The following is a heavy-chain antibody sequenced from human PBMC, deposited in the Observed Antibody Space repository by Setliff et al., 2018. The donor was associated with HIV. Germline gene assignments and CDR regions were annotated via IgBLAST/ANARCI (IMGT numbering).Heavy chain of an antibody. D-gene: IGHD3-16*01. Sequence: ASVKVSCKASGYTFTSYDINWVRQATGQGLEWMGWMNPNSGNTGYAQKFQGRVTITTDESTSTAYMELSSLRSEDTAVYYCARCGAGEWHLYMDVWGKGTAVTVSS. CDR2: MNPNSGNT. CDR1: GYTFTSYD. J-gene: IGHJ6*03. V-gene: IGHV1-8*03. CDR3: ARCGAGEWHLYMDV.